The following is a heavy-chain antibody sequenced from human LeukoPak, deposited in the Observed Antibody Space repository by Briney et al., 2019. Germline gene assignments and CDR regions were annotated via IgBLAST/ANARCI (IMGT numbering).Heavy chain of an antibody. J-gene: IGHJ6*02. Sequence: GGSLRLSCAASGFTFDAYAMHWVRQAPGKGLEWVSGIIWNSGSIGYADSVKGRFTISRDNAMNSLYLQMNSLRAEDTALYYCAKDMGSSSYYYYGMDVWGQGTTVTVSS. CDR2: IIWNSGSI. CDR3: AKDMGSSSYYYYGMDV. D-gene: IGHD2-2*01. V-gene: IGHV3-9*01. CDR1: GFTFDAYA.